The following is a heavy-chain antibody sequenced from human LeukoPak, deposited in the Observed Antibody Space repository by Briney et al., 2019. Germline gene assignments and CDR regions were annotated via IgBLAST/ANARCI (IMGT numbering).Heavy chain of an antibody. V-gene: IGHV4-30-2*01. Sequence: SETLSLTCPVSGGSISSFYWSWVRQPPGEGLEWIGYIYHSGSTYYNPSLKSRVTISVDRSKNQFSLNLSSVTAADTAVYYCARAISGSLDYWGQGTLVTVSS. CDR2: IYHSGST. CDR3: ARAISGSLDY. J-gene: IGHJ4*02. CDR1: GGSISSFY. D-gene: IGHD1-26*01.